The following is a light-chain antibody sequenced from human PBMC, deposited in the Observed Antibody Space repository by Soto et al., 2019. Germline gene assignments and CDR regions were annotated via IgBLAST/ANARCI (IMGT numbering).Light chain of an antibody. Sequence: DIQMTQSPSSLSASVGDRVTITCRATHDISNYLAWIQHKPGQAPKSLIYAASILQSGVPSRFSGSGSGTDFTLTISSLQPEDFVTYYCQQYKTYPVTFGGGTKVEVK. CDR2: AAS. CDR1: HDISNY. J-gene: IGKJ4*01. V-gene: IGKV1-16*01. CDR3: QQYKTYPVT.